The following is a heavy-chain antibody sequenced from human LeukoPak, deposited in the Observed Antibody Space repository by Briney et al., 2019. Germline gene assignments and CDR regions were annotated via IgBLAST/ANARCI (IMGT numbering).Heavy chain of an antibody. Sequence: GGSLRLSCAASGFTFSSYAMHWVRQAPGKGLEWVAVISYDGINKYYADSVKGRFTISRDNSKNTLYLQMNSLRAEDTAVYYCAREYCSSTSCYLFYYYYYGMDVWGKGTTVTVSS. CDR3: AREYCSSTSCYLFYYYYYGMDV. D-gene: IGHD2-2*01. V-gene: IGHV3-30*04. J-gene: IGHJ6*04. CDR2: ISYDGINK. CDR1: GFTFSSYA.